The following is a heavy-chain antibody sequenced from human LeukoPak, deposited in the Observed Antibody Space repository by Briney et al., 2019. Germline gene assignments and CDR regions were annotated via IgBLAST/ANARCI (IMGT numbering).Heavy chain of an antibody. D-gene: IGHD3-22*01. CDR3: ARDGRDTYYYDSSGYYLDY. CDR2: ISYDGSNK. CDR1: GFTFSSYA. V-gene: IGHV3-30-3*01. J-gene: IGHJ4*02. Sequence: GRSLRLSCAASGFTFSSYAMHWVRQAPGKGLEWVAVISYDGSNKYYADSVKGRFTISRDNSKNTLYLQMNSLRAEDTAVYYCARDGRDTYYYDSSGYYLDYWGQGTLVTVSS.